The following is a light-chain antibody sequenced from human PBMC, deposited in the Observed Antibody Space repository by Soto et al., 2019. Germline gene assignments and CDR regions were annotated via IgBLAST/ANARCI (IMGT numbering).Light chain of an antibody. CDR3: QQRYNIPFP. CDR1: QTIGDA. Sequence: DIQMTQSPSSLSASVGDTVTITCRASQTIGDALNWYQQKPGRAPTLLIFTTSTLHSGVPSRFSGRGFGTEFTLTINNLQPEDFATYHCQQRYNIPFPFGQGTKLEI. CDR2: TTS. V-gene: IGKV1-39*01. J-gene: IGKJ2*01.